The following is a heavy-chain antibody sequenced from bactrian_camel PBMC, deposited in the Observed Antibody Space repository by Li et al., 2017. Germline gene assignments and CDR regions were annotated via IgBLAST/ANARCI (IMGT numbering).Heavy chain of an antibody. D-gene: IGHD5*01. CDR1: GFTFRSHY. CDR3: ANVPPTSLAVGLGA. J-gene: IGHJ4*01. CDR2: VTTFGRPT. V-gene: IGHV3S1*01. Sequence: HVQLVESGGGLVQPGGSLRLSCAASGFTFRSHYMYWLRQAPGKQLEGIAGVTTFGRPTDVADSVKGRFIISRDNDENTVYLQMNRLQPEDTGVYYCANVPPTSLAVGLGARGQGTQVTVS.